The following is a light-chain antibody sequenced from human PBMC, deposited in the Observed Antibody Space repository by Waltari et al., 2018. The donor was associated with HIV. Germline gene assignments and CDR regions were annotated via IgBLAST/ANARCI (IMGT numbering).Light chain of an antibody. CDR3: HQYFSAPWT. CDR1: QSLLYSANNKNY. CDR2: WAS. Sequence: DIVMTQAPDSLAVSLGERATINCQSGQSLLYSANNKNYLPWSQQKPGQPPKLLIYWASTRESGVPDRFSGSGSGTDFTLTISSLQADDVAVYYCHQYFSAPWTFGQGTKVEIK. V-gene: IGKV4-1*01. J-gene: IGKJ1*01.